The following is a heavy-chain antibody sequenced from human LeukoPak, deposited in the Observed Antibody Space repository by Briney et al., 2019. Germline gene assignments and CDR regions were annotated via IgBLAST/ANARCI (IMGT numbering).Heavy chain of an antibody. CDR3: AREDHSNYEL. D-gene: IGHD4-11*01. CDR2: IKQDGTET. Sequence: GGSLRLSCAASGFIFSNYWMSWVRQAPGKGLEWVASIKQDGTETHYVDSVKGRFTISKDNAKNSLYLQLDSLRAEDTAVYYCAREDHSNYELWGQGTLVTVSS. J-gene: IGHJ4*02. V-gene: IGHV3-7*03. CDR1: GFIFSNYW.